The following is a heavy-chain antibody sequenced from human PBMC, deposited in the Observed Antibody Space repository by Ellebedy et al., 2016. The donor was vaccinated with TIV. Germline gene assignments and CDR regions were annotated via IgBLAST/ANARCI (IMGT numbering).Heavy chain of an antibody. V-gene: IGHV3-NL1*01. D-gene: IGHD3-22*01. CDR2: IFQGGNT. CDR3: AKDTVDDSFWDFDS. J-gene: IGHJ4*02. CDR1: GFTFSSYG. Sequence: GESLKISCAASGFTFSSYGMHWVRQAPGKGLEWVSGIFQGGNTFYTASVKGRFTISRDNSKNSVYLQMNSLRAEDTAVYYCAKDTVDDSFWDFDSWGQGALVTVSS.